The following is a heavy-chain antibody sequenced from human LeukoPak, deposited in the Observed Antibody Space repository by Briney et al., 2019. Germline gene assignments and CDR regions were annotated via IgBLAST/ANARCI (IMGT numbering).Heavy chain of an antibody. CDR2: INHSGST. V-gene: IGHV4-30-2*01. CDR1: GGSISSGGYY. CDR3: ARGGYYGSGSYSFYDY. D-gene: IGHD3-10*01. J-gene: IGHJ4*02. Sequence: SQTLSLTCTVSGGSISSGGYYWSWIRQPPGKGLEWIGEINHSGSTNYNPSLKSRVTISVDTSKNQFSLKLSSVTAADTAVYYCARGGYYGSGSYSFYDYWGQGTLVTVSS.